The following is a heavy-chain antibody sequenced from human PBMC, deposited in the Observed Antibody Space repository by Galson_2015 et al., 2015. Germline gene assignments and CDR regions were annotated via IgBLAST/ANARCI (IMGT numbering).Heavy chain of an antibody. V-gene: IGHV3-49*03. CDR2: IRSKAYGGTT. D-gene: IGHD3-3*01. CDR1: GFTFGDYA. Sequence: SLRLSCAASGFTFGDYAMSWFRQAPGKGLEWVGFIRSKAYGGTTEYAASVKGRFTISRDDSKSIAYLQMNSLKTEDTAVYYCTRGATSITIFGVVIRPSSADVWGKGTTVTVSS. CDR3: TRGATSITIFGVVIRPSSADV. J-gene: IGHJ6*04.